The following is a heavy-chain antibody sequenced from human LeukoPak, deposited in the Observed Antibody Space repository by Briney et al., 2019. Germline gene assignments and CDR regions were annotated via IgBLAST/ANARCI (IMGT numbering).Heavy chain of an antibody. CDR2: IYYSGST. D-gene: IGHD3-10*01. Sequence: PSETLSLTCTVSGGSISSYYWSWIRQPPGKGLEWIGYIYYSGSTNYNPSLKSRVTISVDTSKNQFSLKLSSVTAADTAVYYCAREKSLWFGELFNYYYYMDVWGKGTTVTVSS. V-gene: IGHV4-59*01. CDR3: AREKSLWFGELFNYYYYMDV. J-gene: IGHJ6*03. CDR1: GGSISSYY.